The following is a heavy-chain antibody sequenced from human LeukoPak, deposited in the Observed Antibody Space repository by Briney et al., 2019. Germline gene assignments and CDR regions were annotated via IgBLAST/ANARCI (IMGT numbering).Heavy chain of an antibody. CDR2: IKPDGSEE. Sequence: GGSLRLSCAASGFTFSNYPMSWVRQAPGKGLEWVANIKPDGSEEYYVDSVKGRFTISRDNVKNSLYLQMNSLRAEDTAVYYCAKSYYGGWGQGTLVTVSS. CDR3: AKSYYGG. D-gene: IGHD3-10*01. V-gene: IGHV3-7*01. CDR1: GFTFSNYP. J-gene: IGHJ4*02.